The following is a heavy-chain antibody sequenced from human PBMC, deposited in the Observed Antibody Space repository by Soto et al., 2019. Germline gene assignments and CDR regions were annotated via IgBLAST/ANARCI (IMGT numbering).Heavy chain of an antibody. V-gene: IGHV3-23*01. CDR2: ISNSGGTI. Sequence: EVQLLESGGGLVQPGGSLRLSCAASGFSLRNYGMNWVRQAPGKGLEWVSVISNSGGTIKYADSVKGRFTISRDNFQSKVYLELNSLRAEDTAVYYCASLQGDNSGTYGMDVWGQGTMVTVS. CDR3: ASLQGDNSGTYGMDV. CDR1: GFSLRNYG. D-gene: IGHD3-10*01. J-gene: IGHJ6*02.